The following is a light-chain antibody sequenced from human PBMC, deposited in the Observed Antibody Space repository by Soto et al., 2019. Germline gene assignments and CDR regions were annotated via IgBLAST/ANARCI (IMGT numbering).Light chain of an antibody. J-gene: IGKJ4*01. CDR2: GAS. CDR3: QQYDNWPPLT. V-gene: IGKV3-15*01. Sequence: EIVMTQSPATLSLSPGERATLSCRASQSVSSSLAWYQQKPGQAPRLLIYGASTRATGITGRFSGSGSGTEFTITITSLQSEDFAVYYCQQYDNWPPLTFGGGTKVEIK. CDR1: QSVSSS.